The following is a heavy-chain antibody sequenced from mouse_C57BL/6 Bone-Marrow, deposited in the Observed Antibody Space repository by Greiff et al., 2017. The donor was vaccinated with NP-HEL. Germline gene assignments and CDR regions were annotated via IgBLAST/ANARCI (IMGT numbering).Heavy chain of an antibody. CDR2: IHPNSGST. CDR1: GYTFTSYW. CDR3: ARDPFAY. Sequence: QVQLKESGAELVKPGASVKLSCKASGYTFTSYWMHWVKQRPGQGLEWIGMIHPNSGSTNYNEKFKSKATLTVDKSSSTAYMQLSSLTSEDSAVYYCARDPFAYWGQGTLVTVSA. V-gene: IGHV1-64*01. J-gene: IGHJ3*01.